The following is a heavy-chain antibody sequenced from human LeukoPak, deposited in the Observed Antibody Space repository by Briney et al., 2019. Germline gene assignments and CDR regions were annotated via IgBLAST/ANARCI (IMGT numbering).Heavy chain of an antibody. J-gene: IGHJ4*02. D-gene: IGHD3-22*01. CDR2: IYYSGST. Sequence: SETLSLTCTVSSGSISSSNYFWDWIRQPPGKGLEWIGGIYYSGSTKYNPSLKSRVTISVDTSKNQFSLKLSSVTAADTAVYYCASRSYNYYDSSGYSYYFDYWVQGTLVTVSS. CDR3: ASRSYNYYDSSGYSYYFDY. V-gene: IGHV4-39*01. CDR1: SGSISSSNYF.